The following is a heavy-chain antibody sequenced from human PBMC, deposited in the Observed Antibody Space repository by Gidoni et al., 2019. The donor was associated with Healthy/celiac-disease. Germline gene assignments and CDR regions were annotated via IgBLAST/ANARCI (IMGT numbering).Heavy chain of an antibody. CDR1: GFTFSSYS. J-gene: IGHJ4*02. CDR3: ARDGSNYGDYVSGFDY. Sequence: EVQLVESGGGLVKPGGSLRLSCAASGFTFSSYSMNWVRQAPGKGLEWVSSISSSSSYIYYADSVKGRFTISRDNAKNSLYLQMNSLRAEDTAVYYCARDGSNYGDYVSGFDYWGQGTLVTVSS. V-gene: IGHV3-21*01. CDR2: ISSSSSYI. D-gene: IGHD4-17*01.